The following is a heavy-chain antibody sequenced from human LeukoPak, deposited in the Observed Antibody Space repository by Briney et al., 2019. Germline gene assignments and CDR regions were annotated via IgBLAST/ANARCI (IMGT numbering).Heavy chain of an antibody. D-gene: IGHD3-22*01. CDR1: GFTVSSNS. J-gene: IGHJ4*02. CDR3: AREGEDYYDSSVDY. Sequence: GGSLRLSCAVSGFTVSSNSMSWVRQAPGKGLEWVSFIYSGTIHYSDSAKGRFTISRDNSKNTLYLQMNSLRAEDTAVYYCAREGEDYYDSSVDYWGQGTLVTVSS. V-gene: IGHV3-66*03. CDR2: IYSGTI.